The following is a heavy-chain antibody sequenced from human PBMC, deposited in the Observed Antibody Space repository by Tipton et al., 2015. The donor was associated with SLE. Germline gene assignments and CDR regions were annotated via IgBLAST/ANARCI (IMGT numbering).Heavy chain of an antibody. V-gene: IGHV4-39*07. CDR2: IYYSGST. J-gene: IGHJ5*02. Sequence: TLSLTCTVSGGSISSSSDYWGWIRQPPGKGLEWIGSIYYSGSTYYNPSLKSRVTISVDKSKNQFSLKLRSVTAADTAVYYCARSYRFGAFSWGQGTLVTVSS. CDR1: GGSISSSSDY. CDR3: ARSYRFGAFS. D-gene: IGHD3-10*01.